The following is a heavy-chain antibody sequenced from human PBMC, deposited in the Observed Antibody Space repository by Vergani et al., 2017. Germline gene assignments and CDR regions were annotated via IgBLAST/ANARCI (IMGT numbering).Heavy chain of an antibody. CDR2: IWYDGSKE. J-gene: IGHJ6*03. CDR1: GFTLSSHA. Sequence: QVQLEESGGGVVQPGRSLRLSCAGSGFTLSSHAMHWVRQAPGKGLEWVAFIWYDGSKEYYADSVKGRFTISRDNSKNTLYLQMNNLRAADTAVNYCARSGYCAHGVCYMTYYYYMDVWGKGTAVTVSS. V-gene: IGHV3-33*01. CDR3: ARSGYCAHGVCYMTYYYYMDV. D-gene: IGHD2-8*01.